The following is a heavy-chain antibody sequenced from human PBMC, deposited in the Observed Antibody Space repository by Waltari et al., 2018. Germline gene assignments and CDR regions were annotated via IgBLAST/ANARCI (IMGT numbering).Heavy chain of an antibody. CDR1: GFTVRNYE. Sequence: EVQLVESGGGLVQPGGSLRLLGAASGFTVRNYEMNWVRQAPGKGLEWVSYISSGASTIFYADSVKGRFTISRDNAKNSVYLEMNSLRADDTAIYYCARGEGGANEYWGQGTLVTVSS. J-gene: IGHJ4*01. V-gene: IGHV3-48*03. CDR2: ISSGASTI. D-gene: IGHD1-26*01. CDR3: ARGEGGANEY.